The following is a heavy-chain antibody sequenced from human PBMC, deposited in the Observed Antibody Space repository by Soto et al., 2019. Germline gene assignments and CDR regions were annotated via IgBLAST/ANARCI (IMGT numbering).Heavy chain of an antibody. Sequence: QVQLVQSGAEVKKPGSSVKVSCKAPGGTFSNYGINWVRQAPGQGLEWMGGIIPVLETTNYAQNFQGRFTIIADESTAYMELSSLRSEDTAVYYCAVRSSDYYFDKWGQGTLVTVSS. CDR2: IIPVLETT. CDR3: AVRSSDYYFDK. V-gene: IGHV1-69*01. D-gene: IGHD2-21*02. CDR1: GGTFSNYG. J-gene: IGHJ4*02.